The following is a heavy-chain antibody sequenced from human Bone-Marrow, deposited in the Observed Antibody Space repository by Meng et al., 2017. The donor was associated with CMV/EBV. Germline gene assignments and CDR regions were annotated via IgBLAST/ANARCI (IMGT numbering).Heavy chain of an antibody. J-gene: IGHJ6*02. CDR1: GFTFSSYG. V-gene: IGHV3-33*01. D-gene: IGHD6-19*01. CDR2: IWYDGSNK. CDR3: ARDAYEQWTYTLYGMDV. Sequence: GGSLRLSCAASGFTFSSYGMHWVRQAPGKGLEWVALIWYDGSNKYYADSVKGRFTISRDNAKNSLYLQMNSLRAEDTAVYYCARDAYEQWTYTLYGMDVWGQGTTVTGSS.